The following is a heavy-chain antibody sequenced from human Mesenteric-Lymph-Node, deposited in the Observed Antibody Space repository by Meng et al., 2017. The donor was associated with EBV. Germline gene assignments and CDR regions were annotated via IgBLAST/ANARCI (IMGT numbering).Heavy chain of an antibody. D-gene: IGHD5-18*01. J-gene: IGHJ4*02. Sequence: EVQLLEYGGGLVQPGGSVRLSCATSGFTFSSYPMNWVRQSPGKGLEWVSVISGSGDNTYYADSVKGRFTISRDNSKSTLYLQMNSLRADDTAVYYCAKDLGYTYGCDFWGQGTLVTVSS. CDR3: AKDLGYTYGCDF. CDR1: GFTFSSYP. V-gene: IGHV3-23*01. CDR2: ISGSGDNT.